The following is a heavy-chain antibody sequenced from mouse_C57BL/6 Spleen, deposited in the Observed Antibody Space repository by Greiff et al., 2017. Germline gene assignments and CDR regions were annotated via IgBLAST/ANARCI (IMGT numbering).Heavy chain of an antibody. J-gene: IGHJ4*01. CDR3: ATVRAMDY. D-gene: IGHD1-1*01. V-gene: IGHV1-69*01. CDR2: VDPSDSYT. CDR1: GYTFTSYW. Sequence: QVQLQQPGAELVIPGASVKLSCKASGYTFTSYWMHWVKQRPGQGLEWIGEVDPSDSYTNYNQKFKSKSTLTVDKSSSTAYMKLSSLTSEDSAVYYGATVRAMDYWGQGTSVTVSS.